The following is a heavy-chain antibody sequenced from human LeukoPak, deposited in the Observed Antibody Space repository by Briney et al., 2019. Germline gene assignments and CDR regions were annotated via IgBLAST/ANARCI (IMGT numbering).Heavy chain of an antibody. Sequence: SETLSLTCTVSGGSISSSSYYWGWIRQPPGKGLEWIGSIHYSGSTYYNPSLKSRVTISVDTSKNQFSLKLSSVTAADTAVYYCARRRRGYSYGNHDAFDIWGQGTMVTVSS. J-gene: IGHJ3*02. CDR2: IHYSGST. CDR3: ARRRRGYSYGNHDAFDI. V-gene: IGHV4-39*01. D-gene: IGHD5-18*01. CDR1: GGSISSSSYY.